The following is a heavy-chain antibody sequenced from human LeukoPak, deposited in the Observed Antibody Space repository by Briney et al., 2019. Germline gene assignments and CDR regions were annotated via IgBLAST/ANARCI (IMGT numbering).Heavy chain of an antibody. D-gene: IGHD4-17*01. CDR1: GYTFTTYA. V-gene: IGHV1-3*03. CDR3: ARVAYGDYVGPFDY. Sequence: ASVKVSCKASGYTFTTYAMHWVRQAPGQRLQWMGWINSGNGHTKYSQEFQGRVSITRDTSASTAYMELSSLRSGDMAVYYCARVAYGDYVGPFDYWGQGTLVTVSS. J-gene: IGHJ4*02. CDR2: INSGNGHT.